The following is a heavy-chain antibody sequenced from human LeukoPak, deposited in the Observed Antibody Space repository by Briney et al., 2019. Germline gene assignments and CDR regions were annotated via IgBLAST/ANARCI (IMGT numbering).Heavy chain of an antibody. CDR2: MVVGSGNT. V-gene: IGHV1-58*02. J-gene: IGHJ4*02. CDR3: AAGGIVGATDFDY. CDR1: GFTFTSSA. Sequence: GASVKVSCKASGFTFTSSAMQWVRQARGQRLEWIGWMVVGSGNTNYAQKFQERVTITRDMSTSTAYMELSSLRSEDTAVYYCAAGGIVGATDFDYWGQGTLVTVSS. D-gene: IGHD1-26*01.